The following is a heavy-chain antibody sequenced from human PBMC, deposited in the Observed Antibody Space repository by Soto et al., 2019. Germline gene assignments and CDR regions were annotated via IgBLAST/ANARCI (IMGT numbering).Heavy chain of an antibody. CDR3: TTEPRGSGSYFKPYDYGMDV. D-gene: IGHD3-10*01. Sequence: GGSLRLSCAASGFTFSNAWMSWVRQAPGKGLEWVGRIKSKTDGGTTDYAAPVKGKFTISRDDSKNTLYLQMNSLKTEDTAVYYCTTEPRGSGSYFKPYDYGMDVWGQGTTVTVSS. CDR2: IKSKTDGGTT. J-gene: IGHJ6*02. CDR1: GFTFSNAW. V-gene: IGHV3-15*01.